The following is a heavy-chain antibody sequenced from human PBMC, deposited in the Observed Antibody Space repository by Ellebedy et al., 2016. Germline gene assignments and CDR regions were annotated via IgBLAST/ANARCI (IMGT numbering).Heavy chain of an antibody. CDR2: ISYDGSNK. J-gene: IGHJ6*02. Sequence: GESLKISXAASGFTFSSYGMHWVRQAPGKGLEWVAVISYDGSNKYYADSVKGRFTISRDNSKNTLYLQMNSLRAEDTAVYYCAKAAVTTYYYYYCMDVWGQGTTVTVSS. CDR1: GFTFSSYG. V-gene: IGHV3-30*18. CDR3: AKAAVTTYYYYYCMDV. D-gene: IGHD4-17*01.